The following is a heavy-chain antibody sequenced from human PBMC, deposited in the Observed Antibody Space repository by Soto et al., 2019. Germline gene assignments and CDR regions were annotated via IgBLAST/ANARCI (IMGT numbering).Heavy chain of an antibody. CDR1: GFTFSQYG. Sequence: QVQVVESGGGVAQPGMSLRLSCAASGFTFSQYGMHWVRQAPGKGLEWVDGVWRDGVKKYYGDSVKGRFTVSIDNTDNSVSLHMNRLRVEDTAVYFCTIDLPLLGRDFYGMDVWGQGTTVTVSS. J-gene: IGHJ6*02. D-gene: IGHD2-21*02. CDR3: TIDLPLLGRDFYGMDV. V-gene: IGHV3-33*03. CDR2: VWRDGVKK.